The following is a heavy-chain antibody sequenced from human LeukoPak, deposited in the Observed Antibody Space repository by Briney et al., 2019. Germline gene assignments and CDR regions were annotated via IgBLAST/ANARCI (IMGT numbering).Heavy chain of an antibody. CDR2: IYHSGST. Sequence: SETLSLTCAVYGGSFSGYYWSWIRRPPGKGLEWIGEIYHSGSTNYNPSLKSRVTISVDKSKNQFSLKPSSVTAADTAVYYCARGEFDGGVYFDYWGQGTLVTVSS. D-gene: IGHD3-9*01. CDR1: GGSFSGYY. V-gene: IGHV4-34*01. J-gene: IGHJ4*02. CDR3: ARGEFDGGVYFDY.